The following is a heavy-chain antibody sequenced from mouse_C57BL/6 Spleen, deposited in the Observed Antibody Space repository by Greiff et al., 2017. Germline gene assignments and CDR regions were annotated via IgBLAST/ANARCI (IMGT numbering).Heavy chain of an antibody. CDR3: ARSLFVIITTVYFDY. J-gene: IGHJ2*01. V-gene: IGHV14-3*01. CDR1: GFNIKNTY. CDR2: IDPANGNT. D-gene: IGHD1-1*01. Sequence: VQLQQSVAELVRPGASVKLPCTASGFNIKNTYMHWVKQRPEQGLEWIGRIDPANGNTKYAPKFQGKATITADTSSNTAYLQLSSLTSEDTAIYYCARSLFVIITTVYFDYWGQGTTLTVSS.